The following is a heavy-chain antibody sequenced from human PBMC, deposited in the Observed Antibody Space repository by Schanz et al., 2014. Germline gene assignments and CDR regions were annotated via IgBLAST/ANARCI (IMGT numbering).Heavy chain of an antibody. V-gene: IGHV3-11*05. Sequence: VQLLESGGGLVQPGGSLRLSCASSGFSFTTYAMSWIRQAPGKGLEWVSYVSSSSSYTHYADSVKGRFTISRDNAKNSLYLQMNSLRAEDTAVYYCAKDAENTAMITDYFDYWGQGTLVTVSS. J-gene: IGHJ4*02. CDR1: GFSFTTYA. CDR2: VSSSSSYT. D-gene: IGHD5-18*01. CDR3: AKDAENTAMITDYFDY.